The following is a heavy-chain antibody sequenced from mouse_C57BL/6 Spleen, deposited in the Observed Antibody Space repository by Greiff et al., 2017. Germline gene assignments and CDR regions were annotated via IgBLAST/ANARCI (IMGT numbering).Heavy chain of an antibody. CDR2: IDPNSGGT. D-gene: IGHD1-1*01. Sequence: QVQLQQPGAELVKPGASVKLSCKASGYTFTNYWMHWVKQRPGRGLEWIGRIDPNSGGTKYNEKFKSKATLTVDKPSSTAYMQLSSLTSEDSAVYYCARDSDYYGSSYAMDYWGQGTSVTVSS. CDR3: ARDSDYYGSSYAMDY. J-gene: IGHJ4*01. CDR1: GYTFTNYW. V-gene: IGHV1-72*01.